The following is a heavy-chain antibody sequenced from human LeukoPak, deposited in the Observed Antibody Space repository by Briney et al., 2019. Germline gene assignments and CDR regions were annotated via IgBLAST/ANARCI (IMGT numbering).Heavy chain of an antibody. J-gene: IGHJ4*02. Sequence: GGSLRLSCAASGFTFSSYSMNWVRQAPGKGLEWVSSISSSSSYIYYADSVKGRFTISRDNAKNSLYLQMNSLRAEDTAVCYCARVEAAYGDYVAFDYWGQGTLVTVSS. V-gene: IGHV3-21*01. D-gene: IGHD4-17*01. CDR1: GFTFSSYS. CDR3: ARVEAAYGDYVAFDY. CDR2: ISSSSSYI.